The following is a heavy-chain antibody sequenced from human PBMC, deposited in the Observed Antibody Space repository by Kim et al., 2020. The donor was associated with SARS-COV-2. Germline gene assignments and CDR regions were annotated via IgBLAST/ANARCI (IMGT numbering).Heavy chain of an antibody. CDR3: ATPHRAGTGNVPHYYYYYGMDV. D-gene: IGHD1-1*01. V-gene: IGHV1-24*01. CDR1: GYTLTELS. Sequence: ASVKVSCKVSGYTLTELSMHWVRQAPGKGREWMGGFDPEDGETIYAQKFQGRVTMTEDTSKDTAYMELSSLRSEDTAVYYCATPHRAGTGNVPHYYYYYGMDVRGQGTTVTDSS. J-gene: IGHJ6*02. CDR2: FDPEDGET.